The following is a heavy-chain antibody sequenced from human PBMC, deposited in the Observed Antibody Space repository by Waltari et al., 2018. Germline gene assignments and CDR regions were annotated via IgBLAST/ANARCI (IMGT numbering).Heavy chain of an antibody. Sequence: QVQLQESGPGLVKPSETLSLTCTVSGVSISSHFWTWFRPPAGKGLEWVGRIRTSGVTDYSPSLKSRVTMSVDTSKNQFSLRLSSVTAADTAVYYCARNQNGAFDVWGQGTRVTVSS. CDR1: GVSISSHF. J-gene: IGHJ3*01. D-gene: IGHD2-2*01. CDR3: ARNQNGAFDV. CDR2: IRTSGVT. V-gene: IGHV4-4*07.